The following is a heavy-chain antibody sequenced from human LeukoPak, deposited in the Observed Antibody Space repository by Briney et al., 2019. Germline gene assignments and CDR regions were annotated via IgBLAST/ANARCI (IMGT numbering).Heavy chain of an antibody. V-gene: IGHV1-18*01. CDR3: ARARNHYYGSGSDPRKNWFDP. D-gene: IGHD3-10*01. Sequence: ASVKVSCKASGYTFTSYGISWVRQAPGQGLEWMGWISAYNGNTNYAQKFQGRVTMTRDTSTSTVYMELSSLRSEDTAVYYCARARNHYYGSGSDPRKNWFDPWGQGTLVTVSS. CDR1: GYTFTSYG. CDR2: ISAYNGNT. J-gene: IGHJ5*02.